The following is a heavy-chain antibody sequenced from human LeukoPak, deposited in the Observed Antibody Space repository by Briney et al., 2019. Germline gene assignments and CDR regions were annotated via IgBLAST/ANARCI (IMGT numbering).Heavy chain of an antibody. Sequence: PSETLSLTCAVYSGSFSGYYWSWIRQPPGKGLEWIGRIYTSGSTNYNPSLKSRVTMSVDTSKNQFSLKLSSVTAADTAVYYCARGWDLNWFDPWGQGTLVTVSS. CDR1: SGSFSGYY. J-gene: IGHJ5*02. CDR2: IYTSGST. CDR3: ARGWDLNWFDP. V-gene: IGHV4-59*10. D-gene: IGHD1-26*01.